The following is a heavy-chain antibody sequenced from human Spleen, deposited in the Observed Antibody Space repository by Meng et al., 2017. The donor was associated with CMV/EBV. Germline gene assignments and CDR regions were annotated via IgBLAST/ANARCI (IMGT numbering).Heavy chain of an antibody. D-gene: IGHD2-15*01. Sequence: SVQVSCKASGGTFSSYTISWVRQAPGQGLEWMGRIIPILGIANYAQKFQGRVMITADKSTSTAYMELSSLRSEDTAVYYCARTGSGVSPMDVWGQGTTVTVSS. CDR3: ARTGSGVSPMDV. CDR1: GGTFSSYT. CDR2: IIPILGIA. V-gene: IGHV1-69*02. J-gene: IGHJ6*02.